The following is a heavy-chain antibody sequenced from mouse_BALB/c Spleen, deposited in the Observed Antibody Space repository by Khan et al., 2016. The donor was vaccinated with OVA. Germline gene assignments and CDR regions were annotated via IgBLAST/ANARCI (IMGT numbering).Heavy chain of an antibody. V-gene: IGHV3-2*02. Sequence: EVQLQQSGPGLVKPSQSLSLTCTVTGYSITSEYAWNWIRQFPGNKLEWMGYINYSGNTRFNPSLKSRTSITRDTSKNQFFLQLNSVTTEDTATYACARKDYYDYDPFPYWGQGTLVSVYA. D-gene: IGHD2-4*01. CDR2: INYSGNT. CDR3: ARKDYYDYDPFPY. J-gene: IGHJ3*01. CDR1: GYSITSEYA.